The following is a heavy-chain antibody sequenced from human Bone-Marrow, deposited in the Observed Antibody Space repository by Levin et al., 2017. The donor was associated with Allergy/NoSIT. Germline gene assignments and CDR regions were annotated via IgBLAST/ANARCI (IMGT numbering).Heavy chain of an antibody. D-gene: IGHD1-26*01. CDR2: FDPESAQK. J-gene: IGHJ6*02. V-gene: IGHV1-24*01. CDR1: GYTLTDLS. CDR3: ATDPLCTTNSCSDSYNMDV. Sequence: ASVKVSCKISGYTLTDLSMHWVRQAPGKGLEWMGGFDPESAQKIFAQKFQGRFTMTEDATTDTAYMELSSLTSHDTAVYYCATDPLCTTNSCSDSYNMDVWGQGTTVIVSS.